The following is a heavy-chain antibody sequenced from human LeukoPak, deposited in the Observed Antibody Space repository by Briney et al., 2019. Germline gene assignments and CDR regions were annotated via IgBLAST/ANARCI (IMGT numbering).Heavy chain of an antibody. CDR2: INWNGGST. CDR1: GFTFDDYG. D-gene: IGHD5-18*01. J-gene: IGHJ3*02. Sequence: GGSLRLSCAASGFTFDDYGMSWVRQAPGKGLEWVSGINWNGGSTGYADSVKGRFTISRDNGKNSLYLQVNSMRAEDTALYYCARDGAVGYSYGASDIWGQGTMVTVS. V-gene: IGHV3-20*04. CDR3: ARDGAVGYSYGASDI.